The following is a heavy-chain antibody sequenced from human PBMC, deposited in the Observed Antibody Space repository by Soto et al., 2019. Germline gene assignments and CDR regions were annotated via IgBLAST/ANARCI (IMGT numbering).Heavy chain of an antibody. CDR2: IYHTGST. CDR1: GVTVSSDAYY. D-gene: IGHD1-26*01. Sequence: SETLSLTCTVSGVTVSSDAYYWSWIRQPPGKGLEWIGNIYHTGSTYYSPSLKSRVDISLDRSTNQFSLRLSSVTAADTAVYYCAKDHHHIVGATFDYWGQGTLVTVSS. CDR3: AKDHHHIVGATFDY. J-gene: IGHJ4*02. V-gene: IGHV4-31*03.